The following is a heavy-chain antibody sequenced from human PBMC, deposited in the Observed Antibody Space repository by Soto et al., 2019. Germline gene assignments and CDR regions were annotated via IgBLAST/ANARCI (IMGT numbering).Heavy chain of an antibody. CDR1: GFASSAHN. D-gene: IGHD2-21*02. CDR3: ARARRELLAGRFPYSGLDV. Sequence: VKLVESGGGLVQPGGSLRLSCVASGFASSAHNMDWVRQAPGKGLEWVGRSRGKGNRYTTEYAGSVKGRFTISRADSENSVFLQINRLKGEDTTVYYCARARRELLAGRFPYSGLDVWGEGTTVAVSS. J-gene: IGHJ6*04. CDR2: SRGKGNRYTT. V-gene: IGHV3-72*01.